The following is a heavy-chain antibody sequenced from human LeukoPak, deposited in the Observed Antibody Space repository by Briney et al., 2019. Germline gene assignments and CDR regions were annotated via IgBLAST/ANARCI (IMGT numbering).Heavy chain of an antibody. CDR3: ARGGVLYY. D-gene: IGHD3-10*01. CDR2: INHSGST. CDR1: GGSFSGYY. V-gene: IGHV4-34*01. J-gene: IGHJ4*02. Sequence: PPETLSLTCAVYGGSFSGYYWSWIRQPPGKGLEWIGEINHSGSTNYNPSLKSRVTISVDTSKNQFSLKLSSVTAADTAVYYCARGGVLYYWGQGTLVTVSS.